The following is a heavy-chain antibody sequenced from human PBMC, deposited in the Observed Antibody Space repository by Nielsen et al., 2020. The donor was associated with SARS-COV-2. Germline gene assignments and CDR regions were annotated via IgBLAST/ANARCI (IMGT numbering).Heavy chain of an antibody. CDR2: MNPSSGYT. CDR1: GYTFSTYD. J-gene: IGHJ6*03. CDR3: AREGLDYYYMDV. D-gene: IGHD6-6*01. Sequence: ASVKVSCKASGYTFSTYDINWVRQATGQGPEWMGWMNPSSGYTGYSQKFQGRVTMTSNTSISTAYMELSSLRSEDTAVYYCAREGLDYYYMDVWGKGTTVTVSS. V-gene: IGHV1-8*01.